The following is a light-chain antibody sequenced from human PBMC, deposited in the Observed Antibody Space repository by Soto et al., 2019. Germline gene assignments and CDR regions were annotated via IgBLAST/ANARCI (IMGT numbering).Light chain of an antibody. V-gene: IGKV3-20*01. Sequence: EIVLTQSPGTLSLSPGDRATLSCRASQSVSSSYFAWYQQKPGQAPRLLMYGASSRATGIPDRFSGSGSGTDFTLTISRLEPEDFAVYYCQQYDNSPYTFGQGTKLEIK. CDR2: GAS. CDR3: QQYDNSPYT. J-gene: IGKJ2*01. CDR1: QSVSSSY.